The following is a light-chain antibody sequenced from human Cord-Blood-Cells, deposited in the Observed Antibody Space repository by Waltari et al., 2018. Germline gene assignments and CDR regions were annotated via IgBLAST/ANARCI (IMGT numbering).Light chain of an antibody. V-gene: IGLV2-23*01. CDR2: EGS. Sequence: QSALTQPASVSGSPGQSITISCTGTSSDVGSYNLVSWYQQHPGKAHKLMIYEGSKRPSGFSNRFSGSKSGNTASLTISGLQAEDEADYYCCSYAGSSTVFGGGTKLTVL. CDR3: CSYAGSSTV. CDR1: SSDVGSYNL. J-gene: IGLJ3*02.